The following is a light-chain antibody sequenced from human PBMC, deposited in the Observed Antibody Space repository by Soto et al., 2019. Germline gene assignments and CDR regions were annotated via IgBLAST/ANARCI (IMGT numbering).Light chain of an antibody. CDR2: DAS. V-gene: IGKV1-33*01. Sequence: DIQMTQSPPSVSASVGYRVTIICQTSQDISNYLNWYQQKPGKAPKLLIYDASNLETGVPSRFSGRGYGTEFTLTISSLQPDDFATYYCQQYNSYSTFGQGTRLEIK. J-gene: IGKJ5*01. CDR3: QQYNSYST. CDR1: QDISNY.